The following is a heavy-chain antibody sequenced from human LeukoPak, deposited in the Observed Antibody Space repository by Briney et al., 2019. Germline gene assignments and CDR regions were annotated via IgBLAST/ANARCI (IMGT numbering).Heavy chain of an antibody. V-gene: IGHV3-48*01. CDR2: ISSSSGSI. Sequence: GGSLRLSCAASGFTFSDYSMNWVRQAPGKGLEWVSYISSSSGSIYYADSVKGRFAISRDNAKNSLYLQMNSLRAEDTAVYYCTKAGIAVAGAFDYWGQGALVTVSS. D-gene: IGHD6-19*01. CDR1: GFTFSDYS. J-gene: IGHJ4*02. CDR3: TKAGIAVAGAFDY.